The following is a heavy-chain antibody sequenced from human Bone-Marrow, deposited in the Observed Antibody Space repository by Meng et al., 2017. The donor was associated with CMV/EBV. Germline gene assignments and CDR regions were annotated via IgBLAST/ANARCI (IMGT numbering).Heavy chain of an antibody. CDR3: AKSEDVIMVPTGFYYYAMDV. CDR1: GFTFSSYS. Sequence: GESLKISCAASGFTFSSYSMNWVRQAPGKGLEWVSSISSSSSYIYYADSVKGRFTISRDNAKNSLYLQMNSLRAEDTAVYYCAKSEDVIMVPTGFYYYAMDVWGQGTTVTVSS. CDR2: ISSSSSYI. D-gene: IGHD3-10*01. V-gene: IGHV3-21*01. J-gene: IGHJ6*02.